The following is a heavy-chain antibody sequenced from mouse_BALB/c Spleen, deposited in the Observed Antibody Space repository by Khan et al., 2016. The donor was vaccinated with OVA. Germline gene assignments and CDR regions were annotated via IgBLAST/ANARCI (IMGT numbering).Heavy chain of an antibody. CDR2: ILAGGSK. CDR1: GFSLTDYA. V-gene: IGHV2-6-5*01. Sequence: QVQLKQSGPGLVAPSQSLSITCTVSGFSLTDYAVSWIRQPPGKGLEWLGVILAGGSKYYNSALISRLIISKDNSRSHVFLNMNSLQTDDTAMYCCAKDPPYYAMDYWGQGTSVTVSS. CDR3: AKDPPYYAMDY. J-gene: IGHJ4*01.